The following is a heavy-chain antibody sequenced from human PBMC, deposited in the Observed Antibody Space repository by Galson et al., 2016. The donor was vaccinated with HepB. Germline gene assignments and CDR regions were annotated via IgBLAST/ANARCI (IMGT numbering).Heavy chain of an antibody. J-gene: IGHJ3*02. CDR1: GYSFPNFW. Sequence: QSGAEVKKPGESLRISCKTSGYSFPNFWINWVRQMPGNGLEWMGRIDPSDSYTSYRPSLQGHVTISVDKSLSTAYLQLSSLKASDTAMYYCARLAPVENAFDIWGQGTLVSVSS. CDR3: ARLAPVENAFDI. CDR2: IDPSDSYT. V-gene: IGHV5-10-1*01.